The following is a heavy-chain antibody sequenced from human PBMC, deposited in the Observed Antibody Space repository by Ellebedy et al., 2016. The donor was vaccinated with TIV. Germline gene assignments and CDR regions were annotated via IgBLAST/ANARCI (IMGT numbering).Heavy chain of an antibody. J-gene: IGHJ5*02. CDR2: ISYDGSNK. V-gene: IGHV3-30*03. CDR3: ARDTRTIVTNWFDP. CDR1: GFTFSTYG. Sequence: GESLKISXTASGFTFSTYGMHWVRQAPGKGLQWVAFISYDGSNKYYADTVKGRFTISRDNSKNTQHLQMNSLRAEDTAVYFCARDTRTIVTNWFDPWGQGTLVTVSS. D-gene: IGHD3-16*02.